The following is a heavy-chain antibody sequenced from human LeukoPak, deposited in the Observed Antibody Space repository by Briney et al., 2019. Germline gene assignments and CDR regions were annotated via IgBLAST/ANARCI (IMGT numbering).Heavy chain of an antibody. J-gene: IGHJ4*02. Sequence: ASVKVSCKASGYTFTGYYMHWVRQAPGQGLEWMGWINPNSGGTNYAQKFQGRVTMTRDTSISTAYMELSRLRSDDAAVYYCARESSGPRSFDYWGRGTLVTVSS. V-gene: IGHV1-2*02. CDR2: INPNSGGT. CDR3: ARESSGPRSFDY. CDR1: GYTFTGYY. D-gene: IGHD6-19*01.